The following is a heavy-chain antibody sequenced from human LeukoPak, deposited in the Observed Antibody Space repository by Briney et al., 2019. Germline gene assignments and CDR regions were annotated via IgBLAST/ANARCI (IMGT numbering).Heavy chain of an antibody. CDR1: GFTFSSYS. CDR2: ISSSSGYI. CDR3: AREGDDSDAFDI. V-gene: IGHV3-21*04. Sequence: PGGSLRLSCAASGFTFSSYSMNWVRQAPGKGLEWVSSISSSSGYIYYADSVKGRFTISRDNAKSSLYLQMNSLRAEDTAVYYCAREGDDSDAFDIWGQGTMVTVSS. J-gene: IGHJ3*02. D-gene: IGHD3-10*01.